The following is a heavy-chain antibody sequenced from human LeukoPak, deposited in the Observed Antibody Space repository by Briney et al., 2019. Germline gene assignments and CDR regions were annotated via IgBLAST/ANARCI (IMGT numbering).Heavy chain of an antibody. Sequence: PSETLSLTCTVSGGSISSGGYYWSWIRQPPGKGLEWIGYIYHSGSTYYNPSLKSRVTISVDRSKNQFSLKLSSVTAADTAVYYCAREVTGKGNYLDYWGQGTLVTVSS. V-gene: IGHV4-30-2*01. D-gene: IGHD1-20*01. CDR1: GGSISSGGYY. CDR3: AREVTGKGNYLDY. CDR2: IYHSGST. J-gene: IGHJ4*02.